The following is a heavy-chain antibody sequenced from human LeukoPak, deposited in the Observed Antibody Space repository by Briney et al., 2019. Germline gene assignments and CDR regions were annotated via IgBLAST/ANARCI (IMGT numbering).Heavy chain of an antibody. CDR1: GGTFSSYA. J-gene: IGHJ6*02. D-gene: IGHD3-22*01. Sequence: GASVKVSCKASGGTFSSYAISWVRQAPGQGLEWMGRIIPILGIANYAQKFQGRVTITADKSTSTAYMELSSLRSEDTAVYYCASDSSGSAGNYYYGMDVWGQGTTVTVSS. CDR2: IIPILGIA. V-gene: IGHV1-69*04. CDR3: ASDSSGSAGNYYYGMDV.